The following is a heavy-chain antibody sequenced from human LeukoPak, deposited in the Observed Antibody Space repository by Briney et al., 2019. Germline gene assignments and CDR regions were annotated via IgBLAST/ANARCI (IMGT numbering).Heavy chain of an antibody. CDR1: GFTFSSYA. V-gene: IGHV3-23*01. Sequence: GGSLRLSCAASGFTFSSYAMSWVRQAPGKGLEWVSAISGSGGSTYYADSVKGRFTISRDNSRNTLYLQMNSLRAEDTAVYYCAPVDGYCSGGSCSYWGQGTLVTVSS. D-gene: IGHD2-15*01. J-gene: IGHJ4*02. CDR3: APVDGYCSGGSCSY. CDR2: ISGSGGST.